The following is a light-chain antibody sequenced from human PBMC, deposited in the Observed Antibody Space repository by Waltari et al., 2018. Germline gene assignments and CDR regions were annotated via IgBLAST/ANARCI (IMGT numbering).Light chain of an antibody. CDR3: QSYDSSLRDV. V-gene: IGLV1-40*01. J-gene: IGLJ1*01. CDR2: GNS. Sequence: QSVLTQPPSVSGAPGQRVTISCTGSSSNIGAGYDVHWYQQLPGTAPKLLIYGNSNRPSGVLDRFAGSKSGTSASLAITGLQAEDEADYYCQSYDSSLRDVFGTGTKVTVL. CDR1: SSNIGAGYD.